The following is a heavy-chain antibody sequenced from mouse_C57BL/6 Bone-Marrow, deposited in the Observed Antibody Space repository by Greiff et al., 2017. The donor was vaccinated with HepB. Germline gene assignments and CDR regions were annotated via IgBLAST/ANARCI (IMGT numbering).Heavy chain of an antibody. CDR2: IYPGSGNT. CDR1: GYTFTDYY. Sequence: VKLQESGAELVRPGASVKLSCKASGYTFTDYYINWVKQRPGQGLEWIARIYPGSGNTYYNEKFKGKATLTAEKSSSTAYMQLSSLTSEDSAVSFCARSGKSYAMDYWGQGTSVTVSS. J-gene: IGHJ4*01. CDR3: ARSGKSYAMDY. D-gene: IGHD4-1*01. V-gene: IGHV1-76*01.